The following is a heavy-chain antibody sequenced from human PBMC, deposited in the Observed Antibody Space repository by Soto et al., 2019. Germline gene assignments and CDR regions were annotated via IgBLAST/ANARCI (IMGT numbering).Heavy chain of an antibody. CDR3: ARVRAARLRYFDY. CDR1: GGSFSGYY. CDR2: INHSGST. V-gene: IGHV4-34*01. J-gene: IGHJ4*02. Sequence: SETLSLTCAVYGGSFSGYYWSWIRQPPGKGLEWIGEINHSGSTNYNPSLKSRVTISVDTSKNQFSLKLSSVTAADTAVYYCARVRAARLRYFDYWGQGTLVTVSS. D-gene: IGHD6-13*01.